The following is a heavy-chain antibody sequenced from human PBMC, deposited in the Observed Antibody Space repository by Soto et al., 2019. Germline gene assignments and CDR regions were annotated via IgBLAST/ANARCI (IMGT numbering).Heavy chain of an antibody. V-gene: IGHV4-31*03. Sequence: QVQLQESGPGLVKPSQTLSLTCTVSGGSISSGGYYWTWIRQHPGQGLEWIGYNYYSGITYYNPSLKSRVTISLDTSKNQVSLKLSSVTAADTAVYYCARGSSIAGLYYGMDVWGQGTTVTVSS. J-gene: IGHJ6*02. CDR3: ARGSSIAGLYYGMDV. D-gene: IGHD6-6*01. CDR1: GGSISSGGYY. CDR2: NYYSGIT.